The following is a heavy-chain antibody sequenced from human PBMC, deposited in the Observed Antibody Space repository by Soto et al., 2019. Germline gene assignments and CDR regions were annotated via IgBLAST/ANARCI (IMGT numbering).Heavy chain of an antibody. D-gene: IGHD5-18*01. Sequence: QVQLQESGPGLVKPSQTLSLTCTVSGGSINSGGYCWSWIRQPPGKGLDWIGCISYGGSTSYNPSLKSRVTISVDTSKNQCSLKLTSVTAADTAVYYCSRGILVWGQGALITVSS. CDR3: SRGILV. CDR2: ISYGGST. CDR1: GGSINSGGYC. V-gene: IGHV4-31*03. J-gene: IGHJ4*02.